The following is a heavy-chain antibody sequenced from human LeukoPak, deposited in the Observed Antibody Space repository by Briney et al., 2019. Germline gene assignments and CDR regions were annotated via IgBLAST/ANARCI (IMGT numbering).Heavy chain of an antibody. CDR2: INPNSGGT. CDR3: ARSTVTTEFDY. J-gene: IGHJ4*02. CDR1: GYTFTSYY. D-gene: IGHD4-17*01. V-gene: IGHV1-2*02. Sequence: VASVKVSCKASGYTFTSYYMHWVRQAPGQGLEWMGWINPNSGGTNYAQKFQGRVTMTRDTSISTAYMELSRLRSDDTAVYYCARSTVTTEFDYWGQGTLVTVSS.